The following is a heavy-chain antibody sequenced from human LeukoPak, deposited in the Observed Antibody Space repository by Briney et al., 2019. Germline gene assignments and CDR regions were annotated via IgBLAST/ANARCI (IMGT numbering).Heavy chain of an antibody. CDR3: AREVGYSSSYYGRFDP. CDR2: VNPNNGVP. D-gene: IGHD2-2*01. Sequence: ASVKVSCKASGYTFTGYYMHWVRQAPGQGLEWMGRVNPNNGVPNYAQKFQGRVTMTRDTAISTAFMELSSLGYDDTAVYYCAREVGYSSSYYGRFDPWGQGILVIVSS. J-gene: IGHJ5*02. CDR1: GYTFTGYY. V-gene: IGHV1-2*06.